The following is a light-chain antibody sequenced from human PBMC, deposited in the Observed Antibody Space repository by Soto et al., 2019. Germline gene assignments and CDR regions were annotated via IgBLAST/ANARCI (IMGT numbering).Light chain of an antibody. CDR3: QQYKSSPRT. J-gene: IGKJ1*01. V-gene: IGKV3-20*01. Sequence: VLTQSPGTLYLSPGERATLSCRASESVSCNYLACYQQKPGQAPRLLFYGASNRATGIPDRFSGSGSGTDFTLTVSRLEPEDFSVYYQQQYKSSPRTFGQGTKMDIK. CDR1: ESVSCNY. CDR2: GAS.